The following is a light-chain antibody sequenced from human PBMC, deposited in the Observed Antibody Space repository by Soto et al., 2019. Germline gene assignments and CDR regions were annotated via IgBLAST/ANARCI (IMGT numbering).Light chain of an antibody. CDR2: EVS. Sequence: QSALTQPPSASGSPGQSVTISCTGTSSDVGGYNYVSWYQHHPGKAPKLMIYEVSKRPSGVPDRFSGSKSGNTASLTVSGLQAEDEADYYCSSYAGSNNWVFGGGTQLTVL. V-gene: IGLV2-8*01. CDR3: SSYAGSNNWV. CDR1: SSDVGGYNY. J-gene: IGLJ7*01.